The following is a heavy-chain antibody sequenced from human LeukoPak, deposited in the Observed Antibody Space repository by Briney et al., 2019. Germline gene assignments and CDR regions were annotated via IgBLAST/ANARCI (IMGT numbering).Heavy chain of an antibody. J-gene: IGHJ4*02. CDR3: AIGLSSSCYSGLHY. V-gene: IGHV3-23*01. CDR2: ICSNTNNT. CDR1: GFIFSSYA. D-gene: IGHD2-15*01. Sequence: PGGSLRLSCAASGFIFSSYAMTWVRQAPGKGLEWVSAICSNTNNTYYADSVQGRFIISRDNSKNTLFLQMNSLRAEDTAVYYCAIGLSSSCYSGLHYWGQGTPVTVSS.